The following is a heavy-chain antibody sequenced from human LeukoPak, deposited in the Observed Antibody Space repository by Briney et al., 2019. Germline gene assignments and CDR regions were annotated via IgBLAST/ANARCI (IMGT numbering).Heavy chain of an antibody. CDR2: IYYSGST. J-gene: IGHJ4*02. CDR3: ARLSPHNYFDY. CDR1: GGSISSYY. Sequence: SETLSLTCTVSGGSISSYYWSWTRQPPGKGLEWIGYIYYSGSTNYNPSLKSRVTISVDTSKNQFSLKLSSVTAADTAVYYCARLSPHNYFDYWGQGTLVTVPS. V-gene: IGHV4-59*08.